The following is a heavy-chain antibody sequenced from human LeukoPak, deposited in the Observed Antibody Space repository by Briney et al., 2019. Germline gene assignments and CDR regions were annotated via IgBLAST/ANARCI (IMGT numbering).Heavy chain of an antibody. V-gene: IGHV3-64*04. CDR3: ARDSPAGGNGYYYYGMDV. D-gene: IGHD4-23*01. Sequence: QAGGSLRLSCSASGFTFSSYAMHWVRQAPGKGLEYVSAISSNGGSTYYADSVKGRFTISRDNSKNTLYLQMNSLRAEDTAVYYCARDSPAGGNGYYYYGMDVWGQGTTVTVSS. J-gene: IGHJ6*02. CDR1: GFTFSSYA. CDR2: ISSNGGST.